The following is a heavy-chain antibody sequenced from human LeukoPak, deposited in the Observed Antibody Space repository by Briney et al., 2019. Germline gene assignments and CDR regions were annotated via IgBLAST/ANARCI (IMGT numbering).Heavy chain of an antibody. Sequence: ASVKVSCKASGYTFTSYYMHWVRQAPGQGLEWMGIINPSGGSTSYAQKFQGRITIATDESTTTAYMELTSLTSDDTAVYYCAREKGVRDAYNFPPDYYYYDFWGQGTLVTVSS. CDR1: GYTFTSYY. D-gene: IGHD5-24*01. CDR2: INPSGGST. CDR3: AREKGVRDAYNFPPDYYYYDF. J-gene: IGHJ4*02. V-gene: IGHV1-46*01.